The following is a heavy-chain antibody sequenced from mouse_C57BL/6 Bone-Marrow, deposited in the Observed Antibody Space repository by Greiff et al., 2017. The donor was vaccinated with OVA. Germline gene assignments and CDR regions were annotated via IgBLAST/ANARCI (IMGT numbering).Heavy chain of an antibody. CDR1: GYTFTSYW. CDR2: IHPSDSDT. Sequence: QVQLKQSGAELVKPGASVKVSCKASGYTFTSYWMHWVKQRPGQGLEWIGRIHPSDSDTNYNQKFKGKATLTVDKSSSTAYMQLSSLTSEDSAVYYCAMSAYDYEYYWGQGTTLTVSS. V-gene: IGHV1-74*01. CDR3: AMSAYDYEYY. D-gene: IGHD2-4*01. J-gene: IGHJ2*01.